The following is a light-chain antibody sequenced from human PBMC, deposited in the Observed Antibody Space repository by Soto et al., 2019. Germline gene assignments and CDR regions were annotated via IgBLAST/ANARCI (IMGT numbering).Light chain of an antibody. CDR1: QSVSSN. CDR3: QQYNNWPWLT. CDR2: GAS. Sequence: EIVMTQSPATLSVSPGERATLSCRASQSVSSNLAWYQQKPGQAPRLLIYGASTRATGIPARFSGSGSGTEFNLTISSLQSEDFAVYYCQQYNNWPWLTFGGGTKVEIK. J-gene: IGKJ4*01. V-gene: IGKV3-15*01.